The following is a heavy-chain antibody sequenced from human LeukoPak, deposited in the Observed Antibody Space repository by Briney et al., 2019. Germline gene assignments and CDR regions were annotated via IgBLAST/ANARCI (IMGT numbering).Heavy chain of an antibody. CDR3: ARDRERWFGELLLDYFDY. CDR1: GYTFTSFG. D-gene: IGHD3-10*01. Sequence: EASVKVSCKASGYTFTSFGISWVRQAPGQGLEWMGWISAYNANTNYAQKLQGRVTMTTDTSTSTAYMELRSLRSDDTAVYYCARDRERWFGELLLDYFDYWGQGTLVTVSS. J-gene: IGHJ4*02. V-gene: IGHV1-18*01. CDR2: ISAYNANT.